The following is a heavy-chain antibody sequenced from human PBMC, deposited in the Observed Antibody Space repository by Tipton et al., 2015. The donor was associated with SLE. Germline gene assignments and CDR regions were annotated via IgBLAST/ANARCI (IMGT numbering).Heavy chain of an antibody. CDR1: GGSISSDY. D-gene: IGHD1-14*01. Sequence: LRLSCTVSGGSISSDYWSWIRQPPGKGLEWIGWIYYSGTTNYNPSLKSRITISVDTSKNQVSLNLNSVTAADTAVYYCATPGAGTELALHYWGPGTLVAVSS. V-gene: IGHV4-59*08. J-gene: IGHJ4*01. CDR2: IYYSGTT. CDR3: ATPGAGTELALHY.